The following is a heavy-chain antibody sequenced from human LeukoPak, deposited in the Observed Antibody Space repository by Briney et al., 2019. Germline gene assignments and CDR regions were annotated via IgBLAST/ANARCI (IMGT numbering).Heavy chain of an antibody. Sequence: PGGSLRLSCAASGFTFSDNYMSWIRQAPGKGLEWVSYISGSSSYTNYVDSVKGRFTISRDNAKNSLYLQMNSLRAEDTAVYYCAREESGSYFSWSVGYFDYWGQGTLVTVSS. J-gene: IGHJ4*02. CDR2: ISGSSSYT. D-gene: IGHD1-26*01. CDR1: GFTFSDNY. CDR3: AREESGSYFSWSVGYFDY. V-gene: IGHV3-11*05.